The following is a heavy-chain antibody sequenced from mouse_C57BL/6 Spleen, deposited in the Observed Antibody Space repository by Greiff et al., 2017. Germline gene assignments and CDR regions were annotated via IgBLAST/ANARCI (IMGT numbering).Heavy chain of an antibody. V-gene: IGHV7-3*01. CDR3: ARYRGSSGSFAY. CDR1: GFTFTDYY. J-gene: IGHJ3*01. Sequence: EVKLVESGGGLVQPGGSLSLSCAASGFTFTDYYMSWVRQPPGKALEWLGFIRNKANGYTTEYSASVKGRFTISRDNSQSILYLQMNALRAEDSATYYCARYRGSSGSFAYWGQGTLVTVSA. D-gene: IGHD3-2*02. CDR2: IRNKANGYTT.